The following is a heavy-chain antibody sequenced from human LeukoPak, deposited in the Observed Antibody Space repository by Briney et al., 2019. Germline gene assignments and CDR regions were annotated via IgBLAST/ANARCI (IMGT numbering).Heavy chain of an antibody. CDR2: ISPNNGNT. J-gene: IGHJ5*02. CDR3: ARGLPIPSRSWYPFDP. CDR1: GYIFFNYD. Sequence: ASVNVSCTASGYIFFNYDINWVRQAPGQSLEWMGWISPNNGNTDFAQNFQDRVTMTTDASTSTVYMELRSLRSDDTAMYYCARGLPIPSRSWYPFDPWGQGTLVTVSS. D-gene: IGHD6-13*01. V-gene: IGHV1-18*01.